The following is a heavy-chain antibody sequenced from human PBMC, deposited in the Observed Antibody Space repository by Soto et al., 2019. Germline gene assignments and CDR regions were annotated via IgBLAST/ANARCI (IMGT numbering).Heavy chain of an antibody. D-gene: IGHD6-13*01. V-gene: IGHV3-23*01. J-gene: IGHJ4*02. Sequence: GGSLRLSCAASGFTFSNYAVTWVRQAPGKGLEWVSTISGSGGSTYYADSVKGRFTISRDNSKNTLYLQMNSLRAEDTAVYYCAKDQGSSWYQIDYWGQGTLVTVSS. CDR2: ISGSGGST. CDR3: AKDQGSSWYQIDY. CDR1: GFTFSNYA.